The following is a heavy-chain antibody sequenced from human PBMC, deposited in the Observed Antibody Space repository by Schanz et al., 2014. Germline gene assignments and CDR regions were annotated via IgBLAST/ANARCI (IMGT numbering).Heavy chain of an antibody. J-gene: IGHJ4*02. D-gene: IGHD6-6*01. CDR2: MNPNSGNP. V-gene: IGHV1-8*01. CDR3: ARDQSPYTNSSDVRYFDY. CDR1: GYTFTSYD. Sequence: QVQLIQSGAEVKKPGASVKVSCTASGYTFTSYDINWVRQAPGQGLEWLGWMNPNSGNPGFAQKFRGRVTMTRNTARSTAYIELHILTSEDTAVYYCARDQSPYTNSSDVRYFDYWGQGSLVTVSA.